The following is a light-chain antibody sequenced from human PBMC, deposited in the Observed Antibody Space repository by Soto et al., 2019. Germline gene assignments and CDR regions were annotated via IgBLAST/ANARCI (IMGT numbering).Light chain of an antibody. Sequence: DIQMTQSPSSLSAPLGDSLTITCRASQYISTYLNWYQQKPGKAPKLLIYVASNLQSGVPSRFSGRGSGTEFTRTISSLQPEDIATYYCQESYSTSFGQGTKVDIK. CDR1: QYISTY. CDR3: QESYSTS. CDR2: VAS. J-gene: IGKJ1*01. V-gene: IGKV1-39*01.